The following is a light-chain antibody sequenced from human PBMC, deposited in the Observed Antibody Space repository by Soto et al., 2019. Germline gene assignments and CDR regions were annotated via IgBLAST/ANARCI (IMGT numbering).Light chain of an antibody. J-gene: IGKJ4*01. CDR3: LEDSNYPLT. CDR2: AAS. Sequence: ALQMTQCPSPLSASVGDGVTRTCRASQGIGNDLGWFQQKPGKAPKLLIYAASNLQSGVPSRFSGGGSGTDFTLTISGLQPEDFATYYCLEDSNYPLTFGDGTKGDIK. CDR1: QGIGND. V-gene: IGKV1-6*01.